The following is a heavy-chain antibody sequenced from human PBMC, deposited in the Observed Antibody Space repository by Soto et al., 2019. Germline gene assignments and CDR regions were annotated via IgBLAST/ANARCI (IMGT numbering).Heavy chain of an antibody. V-gene: IGHV3-30*03. CDR2: ISYDGSNK. D-gene: IGHD6-13*01. J-gene: IGHJ6*02. CDR3: ARAPPRGIAAPGTWGSGMDV. Sequence: LRLSCAASGFTFSSYGMHWVRQAPGKGLEWVAVISYDGSNKYYADSVKGRFTITRDSSKNTVSLQMNSLRLEDTAVYYCARAPPRGIAAPGTWGSGMDVWGQGPTVTVSS. CDR1: GFTFSSYG.